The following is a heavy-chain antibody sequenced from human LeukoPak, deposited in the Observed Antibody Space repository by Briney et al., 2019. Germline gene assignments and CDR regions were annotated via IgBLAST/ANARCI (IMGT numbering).Heavy chain of an antibody. Sequence: GGSLRLSCAASGFTVSSNYMSWVHQAPGKGLEWVSVIYSGGSTYYADSVKGRFTISRDNSKNTLYLQMNSLRAEDTAVYYCAREIEYSSSSGFDYWGQGTLVTVSS. V-gene: IGHV3-53*01. CDR3: AREIEYSSSSGFDY. CDR1: GFTVSSNY. J-gene: IGHJ4*02. D-gene: IGHD6-6*01. CDR2: IYSGGST.